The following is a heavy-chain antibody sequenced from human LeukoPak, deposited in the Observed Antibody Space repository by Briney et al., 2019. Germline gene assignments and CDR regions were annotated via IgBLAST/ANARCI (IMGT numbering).Heavy chain of an antibody. Sequence: ASVKVSCKASGYTFTSYDINWVRQATGQGLEWMGWMNPNSGNTGYAQKFQGRVTMTRNTSISTAYMELSSLRSEDTAVYYCARARLRYFDWLLRAVWFDPWGQGTLVTVSS. D-gene: IGHD3-9*01. J-gene: IGHJ5*02. CDR1: GYTFTSYD. CDR3: ARARLRYFDWLLRAVWFDP. CDR2: MNPNSGNT. V-gene: IGHV1-8*01.